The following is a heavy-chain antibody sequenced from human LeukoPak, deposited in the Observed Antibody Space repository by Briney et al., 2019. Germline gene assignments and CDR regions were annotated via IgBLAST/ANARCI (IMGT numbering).Heavy chain of an antibody. CDR2: IYYSGST. V-gene: IGHV4-59*08. D-gene: IGHD6-19*01. CDR1: GGSISSYY. J-gene: IGHJ5*02. CDR3: ARSGIAVAGLGAGVAVLNWFDP. Sequence: PSETLSLTCTVSGGSISSYYWSWIRQPPGKGLEWIGYIYYSGSTNYNPSLKSRVTISVDTSKNQFSLKLSSVIAADTAVYYCARSGIAVAGLGAGVAVLNWFDPWGQGTLVTVSS.